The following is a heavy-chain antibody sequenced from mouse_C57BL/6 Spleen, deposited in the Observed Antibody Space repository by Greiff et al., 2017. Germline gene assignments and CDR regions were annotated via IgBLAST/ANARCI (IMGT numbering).Heavy chain of an antibody. CDR2: IDPSDSYT. Sequence: VKLVESGAELVMPGASVKLSCKASGYTFTSYWMHWVKQRPGQGLEWIGEIDPSDSYTNYNHKFKGKSTLTVDKSSSTAYMQLSSLTSEDSAVYYCSRRYGNFDYRGQGTTLTVSS. V-gene: IGHV1-69*01. D-gene: IGHD2-10*02. CDR1: GYTFTSYW. CDR3: SRRYGNFDY. J-gene: IGHJ2*01.